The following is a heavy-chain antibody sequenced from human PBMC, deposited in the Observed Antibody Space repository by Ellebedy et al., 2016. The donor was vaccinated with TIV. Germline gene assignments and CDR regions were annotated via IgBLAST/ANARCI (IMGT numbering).Heavy chain of an antibody. CDR1: GYTFTDYY. Sequence: AASVKVSCKASGYTFTDYYLHWVRQAPAQGLEWMGIINTGGGSATYAQRFQGRVTITRDTSTSTVYMELSSLRSEDTAIYYCAREEGFGGAWFDPWGQGTLVIVSS. CDR3: AREEGFGGAWFDP. V-gene: IGHV1-46*01. D-gene: IGHD3-10*01. CDR2: INTGGGSA. J-gene: IGHJ5*02.